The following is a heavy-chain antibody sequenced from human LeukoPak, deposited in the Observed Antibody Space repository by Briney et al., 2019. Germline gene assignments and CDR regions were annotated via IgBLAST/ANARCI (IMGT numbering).Heavy chain of an antibody. D-gene: IGHD3-22*01. CDR3: ARVRPPGYYDSSDYNFDY. CDR2: TYSGGST. V-gene: IGHV3-66*02. J-gene: IGHJ4*02. CDR1: GFIVSSNY. Sequence: PGGSLRLSCAASGFIVSSNYMSWVRQAPGKGLEWVSVTYSGGSTYYADSVKGRFTISRDNSKNTLCLQMNSLRAEDTAVYYCARVRPPGYYDSSDYNFDYWGQGTLVTVSS.